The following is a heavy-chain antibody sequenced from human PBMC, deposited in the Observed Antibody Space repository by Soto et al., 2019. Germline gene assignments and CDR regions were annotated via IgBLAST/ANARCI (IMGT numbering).Heavy chain of an antibody. V-gene: IGHV3-30-3*01. J-gene: IGHJ4*02. CDR2: ISYEGGNR. Sequence: QVQLVESGGGVVQPGGSLRLSCAASGFSFNLYAMHWVRQAPGKGLEWVAVISYEGGNRFYADSVKGRFTISRDNSRNTLYLHMDKLRAEDTAVYYCSRSLYYYDTEEYLDSGGQGTLLP. D-gene: IGHD3-22*01. CDR1: GFSFNLYA. CDR3: SRSLYYYDTEEYLDS.